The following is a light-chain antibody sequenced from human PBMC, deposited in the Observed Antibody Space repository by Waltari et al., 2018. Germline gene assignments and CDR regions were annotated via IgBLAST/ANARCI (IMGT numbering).Light chain of an antibody. CDR2: AAS. CDR1: QSIATY. V-gene: IGKV1-39*01. Sequence: DIQMTQSPSSLSASVGHRVTITCRASQSIATYLTWYQQKPGKAPKFLINAASGLQSGVPSRFSGSGSGTDFTLTISSLQPEDFATYYCQQSYSMFALTFGGGTKVEIK. J-gene: IGKJ4*01. CDR3: QQSYSMFALT.